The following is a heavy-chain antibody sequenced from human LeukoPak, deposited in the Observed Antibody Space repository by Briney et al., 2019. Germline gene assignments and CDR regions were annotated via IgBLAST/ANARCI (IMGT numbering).Heavy chain of an antibody. V-gene: IGHV3-30*03. CDR2: ISYSGDNT. J-gene: IGHJ4*02. CDR3: ATTTYSGSYSGDY. D-gene: IGHD1-26*01. CDR1: GFTFDDYG. Sequence: GGSLRLSCAASGFTFDDYGMSWVRQAPGKGLEWVTLISYSGDNTYYADSVKGRFTFSRDKAKNTLYLQMNSLRPEDTAVYYCATTTYSGSYSGDYWGQGTLVTASS.